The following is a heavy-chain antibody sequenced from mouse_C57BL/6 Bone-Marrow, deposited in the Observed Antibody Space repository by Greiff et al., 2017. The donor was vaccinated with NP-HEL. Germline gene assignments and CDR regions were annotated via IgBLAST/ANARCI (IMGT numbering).Heavy chain of an antibody. J-gene: IGHJ1*03. V-gene: IGHV1-55*01. Sequence: QVQLQQPGAELVKPGASVKMSCKASGYTFTSYWITWVQQRPGQGLEWIGDIYPGSGSTNYNEKFKSKATRTVDTSASTAYMQLSSLTSEDAAVDYCARDEDYYGSSYWYFDVWGTGTTVTVSS. CDR3: ARDEDYYGSSYWYFDV. CDR1: GYTFTSYW. D-gene: IGHD1-1*01. CDR2: IYPGSGST.